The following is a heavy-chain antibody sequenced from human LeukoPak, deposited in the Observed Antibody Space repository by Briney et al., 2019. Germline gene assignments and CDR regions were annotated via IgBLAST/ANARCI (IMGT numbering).Heavy chain of an antibody. CDR3: AKGSSLYYYDS. CDR2: ISGSGGAT. V-gene: IGHV3-23*01. Sequence: GGSLRLSCADSGFTFSNYAMAWVRQSPGKGLVWVSTISGSGGATFYADSVKDRFLISRDNSKSTLYLQMNSLRDEDTAVYYCAKGSSLYYYDSWGQGTLVTVSS. CDR1: GFTFSNYA. J-gene: IGHJ4*02.